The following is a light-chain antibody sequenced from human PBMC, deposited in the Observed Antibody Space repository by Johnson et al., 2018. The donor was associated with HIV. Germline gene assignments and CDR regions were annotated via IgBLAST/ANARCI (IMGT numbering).Light chain of an antibody. Sequence: QSVLTQPPSVSAAPRQKVTISCSGSSSNIGKNYVSWYRHLPGTAPKLLIYDNDKRPSGLPDRFSASKSGSSATLGITGLQTGDEADYYCATWDSSLSAYVFGPGTKVTIL. CDR2: DND. J-gene: IGLJ1*01. CDR3: ATWDSSLSAYV. CDR1: SSNIGKNY. V-gene: IGLV1-51*01.